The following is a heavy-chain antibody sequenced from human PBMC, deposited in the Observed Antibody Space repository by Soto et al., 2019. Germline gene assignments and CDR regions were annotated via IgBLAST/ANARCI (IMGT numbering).Heavy chain of an antibody. CDR2: IFSNDEK. V-gene: IGHV2-26*01. D-gene: IGHD6-13*01. CDR3: ARMGHSSSWYLPTRPNWFDP. J-gene: IGHJ5*02. CDR1: GFSLSNARMG. Sequence: QVTLKESGPVLVKPTETLTLTCTVSGFSLSNARMGVSWIRQPPGKALEWLAHIFSNDEKSYSTSLKRRLTISKDTSKSQVFLTMTNMDPVDTATYYCARMGHSSSWYLPTRPNWFDPWGQGTLVTVSS.